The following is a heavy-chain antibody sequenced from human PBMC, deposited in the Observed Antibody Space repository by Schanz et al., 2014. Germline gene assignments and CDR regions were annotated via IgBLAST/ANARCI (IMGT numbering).Heavy chain of an antibody. J-gene: IGHJ4*02. V-gene: IGHV1-18*01. CDR1: GYTFTSHG. CDR3: ARGRTFDY. CDR2: ISAYTNNT. Sequence: QVQLVQSGAEVKKPGASVKVSCKASGYTFTSHGISWVRQAPGQGLEWMGWISAYTNNTNYAQKVQGRVTMSTDTTTGTAYVELRSLRSDDTADYYGARGRTFDYWGQGTLVTVSS.